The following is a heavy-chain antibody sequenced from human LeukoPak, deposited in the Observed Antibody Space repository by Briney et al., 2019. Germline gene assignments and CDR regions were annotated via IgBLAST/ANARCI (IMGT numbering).Heavy chain of an antibody. Sequence: GGSLRLSCAASGFTFSDYNMRWIRQAPGKGLEWVSSISRSGSTKYYADSVKGRFTISRDNAKNSLFLQMNSLRAEDTAVYYCARADSSGYHYYYYMDVWGKGTTVTISS. CDR1: GFTFSDYN. V-gene: IGHV3-11*04. CDR2: ISRSGSTK. CDR3: ARADSSGYHYYYYMDV. J-gene: IGHJ6*03. D-gene: IGHD3-22*01.